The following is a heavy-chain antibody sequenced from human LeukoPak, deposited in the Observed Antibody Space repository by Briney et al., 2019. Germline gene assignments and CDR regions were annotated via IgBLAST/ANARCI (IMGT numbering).Heavy chain of an antibody. J-gene: IGHJ4*02. Sequence: GESLKISCKGSGYSFTSYWIGRVRQMPGKGLEWMGIIYPGDSDTRCSPSFQGQVTISADKSISTAYLQWSSLKASDTAMYYCARQGYSSGWYVIYYFDYWGQGTLVTVSS. CDR2: IYPGDSDT. CDR1: GYSFTSYW. V-gene: IGHV5-51*01. D-gene: IGHD6-19*01. CDR3: ARQGYSSGWYVIYYFDY.